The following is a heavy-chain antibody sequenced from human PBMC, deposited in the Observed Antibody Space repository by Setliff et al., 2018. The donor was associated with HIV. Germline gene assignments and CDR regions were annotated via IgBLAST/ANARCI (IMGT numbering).Heavy chain of an antibody. V-gene: IGHV3-7*01. CDR2: IKQDGSEK. D-gene: IGHD5-18*01. CDR3: ARDVEAYSYGAGWFDP. J-gene: IGHJ5*02. CDR1: GFTFSSYW. Sequence: GGSLRLSCAASGFTFSSYWMSWVRQAPGKGLEWVANIKQDGSEKYYVDSVKGRFTISRDNAKNSLYLQMNNLRAEDTAVYYCARDVEAYSYGAGWFDPWGQGTLVTVSS.